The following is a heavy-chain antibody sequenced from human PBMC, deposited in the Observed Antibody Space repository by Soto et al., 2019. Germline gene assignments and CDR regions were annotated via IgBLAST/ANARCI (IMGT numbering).Heavy chain of an antibody. J-gene: IGHJ4*02. D-gene: IGHD1-26*01. V-gene: IGHV3-9*01. CDR1: GFTFDDYA. Sequence: EVQLVESGGGLVQPGRSLRLSCAASGFTFDDYAMHWVRQAPGKGLEWVSGISWNSGSIGYADSVKGRFTISRDNAKNSLYLQMNSLRAEDTALYYGAKGSGGADYWGQGTLVTVSS. CDR2: ISWNSGSI. CDR3: AKGSGGADY.